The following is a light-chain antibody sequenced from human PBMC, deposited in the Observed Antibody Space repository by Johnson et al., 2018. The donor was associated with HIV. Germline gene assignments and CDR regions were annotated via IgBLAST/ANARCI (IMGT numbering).Light chain of an antibody. V-gene: IGLV1-51*02. Sequence: QSVLTQPPSLSAAPGQKVTISCSGSTSNIGNNYVSWYQQLPGTAPRLLIYENDTRPSGIPDRFSASKSATSATLATTALQTGAEADYYCGTWDSSLSAGFGTGTKVTVL. CDR1: TSNIGNNY. J-gene: IGLJ1*01. CDR2: END. CDR3: GTWDSSLSAG.